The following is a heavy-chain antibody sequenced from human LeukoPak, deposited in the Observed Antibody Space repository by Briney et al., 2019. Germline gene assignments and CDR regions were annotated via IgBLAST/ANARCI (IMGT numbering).Heavy chain of an antibody. CDR3: ARDQWELLNDY. V-gene: IGHV3-7*01. CDR1: GFAFSNYW. Sequence: GGSLRLSCAASGFAFSNYWMSWVRQAPGKGLEWVANIKQDGSEKYYVDSVKGRFTISRDNAKNSLYLQMNSLRAEDTAVYYCARDQWELLNDYWGQGTLVTVSS. CDR2: IKQDGSEK. D-gene: IGHD1-26*01. J-gene: IGHJ4*02.